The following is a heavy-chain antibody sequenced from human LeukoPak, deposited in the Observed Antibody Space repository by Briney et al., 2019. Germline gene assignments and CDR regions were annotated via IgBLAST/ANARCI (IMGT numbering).Heavy chain of an antibody. CDR2: IYYSGST. CDR3: ARLDSYGFSNWFHP. CDR1: GGSISSSSYY. J-gene: IGHJ5*02. V-gene: IGHV4-39*07. Sequence: SETLSLTCTVSGGSISSSSYYWGWIRQPPGKGLEWIGSIYYSGSTYYNPSLKSRVTISVDTSKNQFSLKLSSVTAADTAVYYCARLDSYGFSNWFHPWGQGTLVTVSS. D-gene: IGHD5-18*01.